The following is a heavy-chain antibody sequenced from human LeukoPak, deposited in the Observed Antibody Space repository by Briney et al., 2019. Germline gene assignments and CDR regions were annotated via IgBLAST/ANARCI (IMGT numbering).Heavy chain of an antibody. V-gene: IGHV5-51*01. CDR3: ARFSSGFDY. Sequence: GESLKISCKGSGYSFSSHWIGWVRQMSGKGLEWMGIVFPGDSDTRYSPSFQGQVTISADKSISTAYLQWSSLRASDTAMYYCARFSSGFDYWGQGTLVTVSS. J-gene: IGHJ4*02. D-gene: IGHD6-19*01. CDR2: VFPGDSDT. CDR1: GYSFSSHW.